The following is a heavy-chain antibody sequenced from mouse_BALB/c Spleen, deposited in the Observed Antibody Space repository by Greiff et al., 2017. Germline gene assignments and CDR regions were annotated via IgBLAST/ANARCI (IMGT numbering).Heavy chain of an antibody. J-gene: IGHJ2*01. V-gene: IGHV5-9-4*01. D-gene: IGHD2-4*01. Sequence: DVMLVESGGGLVKPGGSLKLSCAASGFTFSSYAMSWVRQSPEKRLEWVAEISSGGSYTYYPDTVTGRFTISRDNAKNTLYLEMSSLRSEDTAMYYCARDEGLRLFDYWGQGTTLTVSS. CDR1: GFTFSSYA. CDR2: ISSGGSYT. CDR3: ARDEGLRLFDY.